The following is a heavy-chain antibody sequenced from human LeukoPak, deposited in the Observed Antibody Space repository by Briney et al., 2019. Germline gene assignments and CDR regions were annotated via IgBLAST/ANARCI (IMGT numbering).Heavy chain of an antibody. Sequence: GGSLRLSCAASGFTFSNHGMHWVRQAPGQGLEWVALIWYDGTKKYYADSVKGRLTMSRDNSKNTLYLEMNSLRAEDTAVYYCARDRAVRYFDYWGQGTLVTVSS. CDR2: IWYDGTKK. CDR3: ARDRAVRYFDY. D-gene: IGHD3-16*02. J-gene: IGHJ4*02. V-gene: IGHV3-33*01. CDR1: GFTFSNHG.